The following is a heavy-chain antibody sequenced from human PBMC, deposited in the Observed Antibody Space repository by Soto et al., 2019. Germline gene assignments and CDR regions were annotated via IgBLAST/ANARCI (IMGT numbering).Heavy chain of an antibody. V-gene: IGHV4-30-4*01. J-gene: IGHJ4*02. Sequence: QVQLQESGPGLVKPSQTLSLTCSVSGGSISSGDYYWSWIRQPPGKGLEWIGYIYYSGSTYYNPSLKSRVTISVDTSKNQFSLKLSSVTAADTAVYYCASYTYYYDSSGYFTYFDYWGQGTLVTVSS. CDR1: GGSISSGDYY. D-gene: IGHD3-22*01. CDR3: ASYTYYYDSSGYFTYFDY. CDR2: IYYSGST.